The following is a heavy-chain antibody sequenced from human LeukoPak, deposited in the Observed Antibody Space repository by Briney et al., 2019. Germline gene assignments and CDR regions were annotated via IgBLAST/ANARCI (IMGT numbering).Heavy chain of an antibody. D-gene: IGHD3-10*01. CDR1: GFTFSSYS. CDR3: ASGGPPEAY. V-gene: IGHV3-21*01. Sequence: GGSLRLSCAASGFTFSSYSMNWVRQAPGKGLEWVSSISSSSSYIYYADSVKGRFIISRDNAKNSLYLQMNSLRAEDTAVYYCASGGPPEAYWGQGTLVTVSS. J-gene: IGHJ4*02. CDR2: ISSSSSYI.